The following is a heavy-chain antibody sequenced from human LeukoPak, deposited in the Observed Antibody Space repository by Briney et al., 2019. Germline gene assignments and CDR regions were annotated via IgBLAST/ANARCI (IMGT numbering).Heavy chain of an antibody. CDR2: IYPGDSDT. J-gene: IGHJ6*03. D-gene: IGHD3-9*01. V-gene: IGHV5-51*01. CDR1: GYSFTSYW. Sequence: GESLKISCKGSGYSFTSYWIGWVRQMPGKGLEWMGIIYPGDSDTRYSPSFQGQVTISADKSISTAYLQWSSLKASDTAMYYCARSAVPGYYDILTGYYDTYYYYYYMGVWGKGTTVTVSS. CDR3: ARSAVPGYYDILTGYYDTYYYYYYMGV.